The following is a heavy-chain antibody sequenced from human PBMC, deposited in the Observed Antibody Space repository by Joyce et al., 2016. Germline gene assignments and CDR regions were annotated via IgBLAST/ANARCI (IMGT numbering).Heavy chain of an antibody. CDR3: ARGRRGYCSGGSCSFDY. Sequence: QLQLQESGPGLVKPSETLSLTCTVSGGSISSSSYYWGWIRQPPGKGLEWIGSIYYRGSTYYNPSLKSRVTISVDTSKNQFSLKLSSVTAADTAVYYCARGRRGYCSGGSCSFDYWGQGTLVTVSS. D-gene: IGHD2-15*01. J-gene: IGHJ4*02. V-gene: IGHV4-39*07. CDR2: IYYRGST. CDR1: GGSISSSSYY.